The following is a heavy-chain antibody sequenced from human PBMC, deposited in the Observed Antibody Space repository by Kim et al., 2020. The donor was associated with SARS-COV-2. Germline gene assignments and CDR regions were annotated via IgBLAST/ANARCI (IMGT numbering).Heavy chain of an antibody. J-gene: IGHJ6*02. D-gene: IGHD2-8*02. V-gene: IGHV1-69*13. CDR3: AGAYWGRAGYNAHYYYGMDG. CDR1: GGTFSSYA. CDR2: IIPIFGTE. Sequence: SVKVSCKASGGTFSSYAISWVRQAPGQGLEWMGGIIPIFGTENYAQKFQGRVTITADESTSTASMELSSLRSEETAVYYCAGAYWGRAGYNAHYYYGMDGWGQGTTVTVSS.